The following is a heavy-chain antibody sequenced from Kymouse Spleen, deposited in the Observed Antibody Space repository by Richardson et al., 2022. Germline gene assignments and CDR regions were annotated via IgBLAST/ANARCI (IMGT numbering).Heavy chain of an antibody. CDR3: ARGYDFWSGYYTPFDY. CDR2: INHSGST. V-gene: IGHV4-34*01. Sequence: QVQLQQWGAGLLKPSETLSLTCAVYGGSFSGYYWSWIRQPPGKGLEWIGEINHSGSTNYNPSLKSRVTISVDTSKNQFSLKLSSVTAADTAVYYCARGYDFWSGYYTPFDYWGQGTLVTVSS. CDR1: GGSFSGYY. J-gene: IGHJ4*02. D-gene: IGHD3-3*01.